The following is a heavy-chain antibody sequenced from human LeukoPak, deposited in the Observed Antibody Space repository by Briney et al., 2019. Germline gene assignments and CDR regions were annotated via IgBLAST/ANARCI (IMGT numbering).Heavy chain of an antibody. Sequence: PGGSLRLSRVASGFTFRSYSLNWVRQAPGKGLEWISYISGTSSTIYYTDSVKGRFTISRDNGKNPLYLQMNSLEVEDTAMYYCARDGTGGVNYFGAGSYDSWGQGTLVVVSS. CDR2: ISGTSSTI. D-gene: IGHD3-10*01. V-gene: IGHV3-48*01. CDR3: ARDGTGGVNYFGAGSYDS. J-gene: IGHJ4*02. CDR1: GFTFRSYS.